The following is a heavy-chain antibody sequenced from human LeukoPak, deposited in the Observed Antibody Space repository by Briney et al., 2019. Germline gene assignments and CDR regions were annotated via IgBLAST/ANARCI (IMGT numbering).Heavy chain of an antibody. CDR1: GYTFTSYD. D-gene: IGHD6-19*01. V-gene: IGHV1-8*01. CDR2: MNPNSGNT. J-gene: IGHJ5*02. CDR3: ARAVRARIAVAASRFDP. Sequence: GASVKVSCKASGYTFTSYDINWVRQATGQGLEWMGWMNPNSGNTGYAQKFQGRVTMTRDTSISTAYMELGRLRSDDTAVYYCARAVRARIAVAASRFDPWGQGTLVTVSS.